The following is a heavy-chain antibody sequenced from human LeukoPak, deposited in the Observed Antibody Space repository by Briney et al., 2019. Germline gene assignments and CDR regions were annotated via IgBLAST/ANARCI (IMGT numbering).Heavy chain of an antibody. CDR3: ARATMLRLGELSEIDY. J-gene: IGHJ4*02. V-gene: IGHV3-23*01. D-gene: IGHD3-16*02. CDR2: ISGGGDYT. CDR1: GFTFSSYA. Sequence: GGSLRLSCAASGFTFSSYAMSWVRQAPGKGLEWVSAISGGGDYTYYADSVKGRFTISRDDSKSTLYLQMDSLRSEDTAVYYCARATMLRLGELSEIDYWGQGTLVTVSS.